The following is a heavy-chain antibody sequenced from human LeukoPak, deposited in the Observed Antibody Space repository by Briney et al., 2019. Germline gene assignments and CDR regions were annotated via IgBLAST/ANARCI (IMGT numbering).Heavy chain of an antibody. D-gene: IGHD1-26*01. J-gene: IGHJ4*02. CDR3: AKVIVGATYYFDY. V-gene: IGHV3-23*01. CDR2: ISGSGGST. Sequence: GWSLRLSCAASGYTFSSYAMCWVPQAPGKGLEWVSAISGSGGSTYYADSVKGRFTISRDNSKNTLYLQMNSLRAEDTAVYYCAKVIVGATYYFDYWGQGTLVTVSS. CDR1: GYTFSSYA.